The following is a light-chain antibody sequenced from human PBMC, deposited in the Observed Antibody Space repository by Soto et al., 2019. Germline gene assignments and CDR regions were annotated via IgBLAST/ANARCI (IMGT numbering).Light chain of an antibody. Sequence: QSVLTQLPSASGTPGQRVTISCSGSNSNIRSNTVNWYQQLPGTAPKLLIYSNIQRPSGVPDRFSGSKSGTSASLAISGLQSEDETDYYCAAWDASLNGYVFGTGTKVTVL. CDR2: SNI. CDR3: AAWDASLNGYV. CDR1: NSNIRSNT. J-gene: IGLJ1*01. V-gene: IGLV1-44*01.